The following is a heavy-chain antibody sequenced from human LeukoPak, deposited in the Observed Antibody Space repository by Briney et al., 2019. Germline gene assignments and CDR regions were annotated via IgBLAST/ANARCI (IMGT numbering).Heavy chain of an antibody. J-gene: IGHJ1*01. CDR3: TLRGAG. Sequence: PGGSLRLSCTTSGFAFVEYTIVWVRQAPGKWLEWVGFIKSEDDGGTTNYAASAKGRFSISRDDSKSIAYLQLNSLRTEDTAVYYCTLRGAGWGQGTLVTVSS. V-gene: IGHV3-49*04. CDR1: GFAFVEYT. D-gene: IGHD3-10*01. CDR2: IKSEDDGGTT.